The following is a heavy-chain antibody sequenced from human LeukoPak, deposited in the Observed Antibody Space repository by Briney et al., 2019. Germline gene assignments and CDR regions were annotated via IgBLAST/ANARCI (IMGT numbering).Heavy chain of an antibody. Sequence: SGTLSLTCAVSVGSISSSNWWSWVRQPPGKGLEWIGEIYHSGGTNYNPSLKSRVTISVDKSKNQCSLKLSSVTAADTAVYYCARHLTYYDILTGYYRGARGRNFDYWXQGTLVTVSX. CDR2: IYHSGGT. D-gene: IGHD3-9*01. CDR3: ARHLTYYDILTGYYRGARGRNFDY. CDR1: VGSISSSNW. J-gene: IGHJ4*02. V-gene: IGHV4-4*02.